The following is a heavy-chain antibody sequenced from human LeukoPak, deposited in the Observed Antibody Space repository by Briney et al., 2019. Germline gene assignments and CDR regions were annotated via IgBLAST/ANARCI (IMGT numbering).Heavy chain of an antibody. CDR2: IYTSGST. CDR1: GGSISSGSYY. J-gene: IGHJ4*02. Sequence: SQTLSLTCTVSGGSISSGSYYWSWIRQPAGKGLEWIGRIYTSGSTNYNPSLKSRVTILVDTSKNQFSLKLSSVTAADTAVYYCARSGAGRWFGELLHYFDYWGQGTLVTVSS. CDR3: ARSGAGRWFGELLHYFDY. V-gene: IGHV4-61*02. D-gene: IGHD3-10*01.